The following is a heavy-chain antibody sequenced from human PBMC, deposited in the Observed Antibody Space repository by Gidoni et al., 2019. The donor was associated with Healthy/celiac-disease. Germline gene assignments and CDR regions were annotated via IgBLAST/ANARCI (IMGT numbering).Heavy chain of an antibody. D-gene: IGHD3-10*01. CDR1: GFTFDDYA. CDR2: FSWNSGSI. J-gene: IGHJ6*02. CDR3: AKDQGSQGNYGMDV. V-gene: IGHV3-9*01. Sequence: EVQLMESGGGLVQPGGSLRLSCAAFGFTFDDYAMHGVRPAPGKGLEWVSGFSWNSGSIGYADSVKGRFTISRDNAKNSLYLQMNSLRAEDTALYYCAKDQGSQGNYGMDVWGQGTTVTVSS.